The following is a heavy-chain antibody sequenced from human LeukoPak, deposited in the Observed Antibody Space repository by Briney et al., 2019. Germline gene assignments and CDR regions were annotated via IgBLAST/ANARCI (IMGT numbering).Heavy chain of an antibody. V-gene: IGHV4-34*01. D-gene: IGHD1-26*01. Sequence: SETLSLTCAVYGGSFSGYYWSWIRQPPGKGLEWIWEINHSGSTNYNPSLKSRVTISVDTSKNQFSLKLSSVTAADTAVYYCARAAYSGSYYVDYWGQGTLVTVSS. J-gene: IGHJ4*02. CDR3: ARAAYSGSYYVDY. CDR2: INHSGST. CDR1: GGSFSGYY.